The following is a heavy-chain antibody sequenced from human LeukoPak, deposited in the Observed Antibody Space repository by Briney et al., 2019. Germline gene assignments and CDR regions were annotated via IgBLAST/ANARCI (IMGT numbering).Heavy chain of an antibody. J-gene: IGHJ4*02. Sequence: PSETLSLTCSVSGGSIISSSYYWGWIRQSPGKGLEWIGSIYYSGSTYYNPSLKSRVTISVDTSRNQFSPKLSSVTAAATAAYFCARHTPSGLYYDSSGYGRLDYWGQGTLVTVSS. V-gene: IGHV4-39*01. CDR3: ARHTPSGLYYDSSGYGRLDY. CDR2: IYYSGST. D-gene: IGHD3-22*01. CDR1: GGSIISSSYY.